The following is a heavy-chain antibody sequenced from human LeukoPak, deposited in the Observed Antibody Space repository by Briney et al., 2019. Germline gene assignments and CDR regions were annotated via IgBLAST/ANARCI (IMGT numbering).Heavy chain of an antibody. CDR1: GGSISSYY. D-gene: IGHD6-19*01. CDR2: VYTTGTT. J-gene: IGHJ6*03. CDR3: ARGIAVAGHYYYYYMDV. Sequence: SETLSLTCTVSGGSISSYYWSWIRQPAGKGLEWIGRVYTTGTTNYNPSLKSRVTMSIDTSKKQFSLKLSSVTAADTAVYYCARGIAVAGHYYYYYMDVWGKGTTVTVSS. V-gene: IGHV4-4*07.